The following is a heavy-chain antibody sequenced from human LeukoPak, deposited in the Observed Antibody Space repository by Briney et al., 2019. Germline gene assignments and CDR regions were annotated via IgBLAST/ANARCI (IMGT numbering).Heavy chain of an antibody. Sequence: SETLSLTCTVSGGSISSYYWSWIRPPPGKGLEWIGYIYYSGSTNYNPSLKSRVTISVDTSKNQFSLKLSSVTAADTAVYYCARGGDYYDSSGYYNDAFDIWGQGTMVTVSS. J-gene: IGHJ3*02. CDR1: GGSISSYY. CDR2: IYYSGST. CDR3: ARGGDYYDSSGYYNDAFDI. D-gene: IGHD3-22*01. V-gene: IGHV4-59*01.